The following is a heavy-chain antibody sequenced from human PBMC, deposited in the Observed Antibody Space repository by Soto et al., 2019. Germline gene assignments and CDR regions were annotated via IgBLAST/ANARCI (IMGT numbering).Heavy chain of an antibody. CDR3: ARVVYCSGGSCYSYFDY. Sequence: QVQLVQSGAEVKKPGSSVKVSCKASGGTFSSYAISWVRQAPGQGLEWMGGLIPIFGTANYAQKFQGRVTITADESTSTAYMELSSLRSEDTAVYYCARVVYCSGGSCYSYFDYWGQGTLVTVSS. CDR1: GGTFSSYA. V-gene: IGHV1-69*12. J-gene: IGHJ4*02. D-gene: IGHD2-15*01. CDR2: LIPIFGTA.